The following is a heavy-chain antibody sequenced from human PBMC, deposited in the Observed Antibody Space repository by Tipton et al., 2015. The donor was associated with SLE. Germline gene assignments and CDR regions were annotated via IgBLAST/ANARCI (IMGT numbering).Heavy chain of an antibody. Sequence: TLSLTCSVSNYSLTDDYYWGWIRQPPGKGLEWIGSFHHSGGTNDNPSLKSRVTISVDTSKNQFSLKLTSVTAADTAVYYCARGTAKYQLILSDGFDMWGQGTMVTVSS. CDR3: ARGTAKYQLILSDGFDM. CDR1: NYSLTDDYY. J-gene: IGHJ3*02. V-gene: IGHV4-38-2*02. D-gene: IGHD2-2*01. CDR2: FHHSGGT.